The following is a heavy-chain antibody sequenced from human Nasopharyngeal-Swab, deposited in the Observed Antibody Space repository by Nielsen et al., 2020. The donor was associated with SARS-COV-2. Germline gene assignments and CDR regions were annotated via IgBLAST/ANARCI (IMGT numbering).Heavy chain of an antibody. CDR1: GGSILNYH. CDR2: IYDSGAT. Sequence: SETLSLTCSVSGGSILNYHWSWIRQPPGKGLEWIGHIYDSGATNYNPSLRSRVPISVDTSRSQFSLNLSSVTAADTAMYYCARQAGRYMATAYYFDFWGQGTLVTVSS. D-gene: IGHD5-12*01. V-gene: IGHV4-59*08. CDR3: ARQAGRYMATAYYFDF. J-gene: IGHJ4*02.